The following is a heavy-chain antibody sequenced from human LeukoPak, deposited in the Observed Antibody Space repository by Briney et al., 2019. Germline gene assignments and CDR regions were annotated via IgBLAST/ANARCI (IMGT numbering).Heavy chain of an antibody. CDR1: GFTFSTYG. CDR3: AKRGRPGGGNWIDP. CDR2: ILYDGTNK. D-gene: IGHD3-16*01. Sequence: GRSLRLSCAASGFTFSTYGMHWVRQAPGKGLEWVSFILYDGTNKYYADSVKGRFTISRDNSKNTVYLQMNSLRAEDTAVYYCAKRGRPGGGNWIDPWGQGTLVTVSS. J-gene: IGHJ5*02. V-gene: IGHV3-30*18.